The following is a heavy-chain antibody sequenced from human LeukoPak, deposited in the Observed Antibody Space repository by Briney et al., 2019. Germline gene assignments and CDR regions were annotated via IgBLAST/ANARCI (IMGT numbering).Heavy chain of an antibody. J-gene: IGHJ4*02. Sequence: ASVKVSCKASGYTFTSYGISWVRQALGQGLEWMGWISAYNGNTNYAQKLQGRVTMTTDTSTSTAYMELRSLRSDDTAVYYCARDISGVRALDYWGQGTLVTVSS. V-gene: IGHV1-18*01. CDR2: ISAYNGNT. CDR3: ARDISGVRALDY. D-gene: IGHD3-10*01. CDR1: GYTFTSYG.